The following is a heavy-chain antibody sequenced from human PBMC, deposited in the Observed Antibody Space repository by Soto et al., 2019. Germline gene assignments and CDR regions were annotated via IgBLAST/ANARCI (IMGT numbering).Heavy chain of an antibody. CDR3: ARGYSYGPNWESDALDI. CDR1: GFSFSIYA. V-gene: IGHV3-30-3*01. D-gene: IGHD5-18*01. CDR2: ISYHGSTE. Sequence: GGSLRLSCAASGFSFSIYAMHWVRQAPGKGLEWVAVISYHGSTEYYGDSVKGRFTISRDNSKNTLYLQMYSLRPEDTAIYYCARGYSYGPNWESDALDIWGQGAMVTVS. J-gene: IGHJ3*02.